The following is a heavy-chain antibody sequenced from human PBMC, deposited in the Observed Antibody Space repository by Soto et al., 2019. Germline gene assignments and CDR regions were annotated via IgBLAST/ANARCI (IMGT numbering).Heavy chain of an antibody. V-gene: IGHV4-59*01. Sequence: SETLSLTCTVSGGSISSYYWSWIRQPPGKGLEWIGYIYYSGSTNYNPSLKSRVTISVDTSKNQFSLKLSSVTAADTAVYYCARGQQLAYWGQGTLVTVSS. J-gene: IGHJ4*02. CDR2: IYYSGST. CDR3: ARGQQLAY. CDR1: GGSISSYY. D-gene: IGHD6-13*01.